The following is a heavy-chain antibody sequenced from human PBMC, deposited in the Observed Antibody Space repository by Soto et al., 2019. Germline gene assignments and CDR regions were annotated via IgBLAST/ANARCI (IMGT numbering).Heavy chain of an antibody. V-gene: IGHV4-30-2*01. CDR2: IYHEGST. D-gene: IGHD3-22*01. Sequence: SETLSLTCAVSGGSIITGDFSWNWILQPPGKGLEWVGYIYHEGSTYYNPSLKGRATISVDRSKNYFSLKLSSVTAADTGVYFCARDRSTSGYPNFDPWGQGTLVTVS. CDR1: GGSIITGDFS. CDR3: ARDRSTSGYPNFDP. J-gene: IGHJ5*02.